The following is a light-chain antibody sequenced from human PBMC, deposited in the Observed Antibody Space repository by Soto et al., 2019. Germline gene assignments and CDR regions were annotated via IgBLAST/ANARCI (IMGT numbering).Light chain of an antibody. CDR1: SSDVGLYDY. CDR3: RSYAGNSKYV. J-gene: IGLJ1*01. CDR2: EVN. V-gene: IGLV2-8*01. Sequence: QSALTQPPSASGSPGQSVTISCTGTSSDVGLYDYVSWYQQHPGEAPKLIISEVNKRPSGVPHRFFGSKSGNTASLTVSGLQTDDEADYYCRSYAGNSKYVFGTGTKLTVL.